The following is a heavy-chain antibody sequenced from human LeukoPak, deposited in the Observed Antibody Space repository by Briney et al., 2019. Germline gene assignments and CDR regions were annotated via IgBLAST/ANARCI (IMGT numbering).Heavy chain of an antibody. Sequence: SETLSLTSAVSGGSISSSIWWSWVRQPPGKGLEWIGEIYHSGSTNYNPSLKSRVTISVDKSKNQFSLKLSSVTAADTAVYYCATGYPMVRGGFDYWGQGTLVTVSS. V-gene: IGHV4-4*02. D-gene: IGHD3-10*01. CDR1: GGSISSSIW. CDR2: IYHSGST. CDR3: ATGYPMVRGGFDY. J-gene: IGHJ4*02.